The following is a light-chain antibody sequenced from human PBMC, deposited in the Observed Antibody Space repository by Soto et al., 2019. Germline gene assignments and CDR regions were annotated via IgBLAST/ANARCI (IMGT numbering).Light chain of an antibody. CDR1: SSDVGGYNY. CDR2: DVS. Sequence: QSALTQPRSVSGSPGQSVTISCTGTSSDVGGYNYVSWYQQHPGKAPKLMIYDVSKRPSGVPDRFSGSKSGTSASLVISGLQSEDEADYYCATWDDSLHVCVFGGGTKLTVL. CDR3: ATWDDSLHVCV. V-gene: IGLV2-11*01. J-gene: IGLJ3*02.